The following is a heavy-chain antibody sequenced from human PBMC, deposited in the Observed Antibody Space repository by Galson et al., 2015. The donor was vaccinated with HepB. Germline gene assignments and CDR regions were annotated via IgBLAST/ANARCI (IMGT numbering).Heavy chain of an antibody. CDR2: IVVGSGNT. CDR1: GFTFTSSA. Sequence: SVKVSCKASGFTFTSSAVQWVRQARGQRLEWIGWIVVGSGNTNYAQKFQERVTITRDMSTSTAYMELSSLRSEDTAVYYCAAPSLDGSGRLLSNYYYYYGMDVWGQGTTVTVSS. CDR3: AAPSLDGSGRLLSNYYYYYGMDV. J-gene: IGHJ6*02. V-gene: IGHV1-58*01. D-gene: IGHD3-10*01.